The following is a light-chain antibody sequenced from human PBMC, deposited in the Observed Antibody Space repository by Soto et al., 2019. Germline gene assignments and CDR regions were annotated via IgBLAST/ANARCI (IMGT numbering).Light chain of an antibody. J-gene: IGLJ1*01. CDR1: SSDIGRNT. Sequence: QSALPKPTSASGTPGQRITISCSGSSSDIGRNTVNWYQQLPGTAPKLLIYSHNQRPSGVPDRFSGSKSGTTASLAISGLQSEDEADYYCASWDDNVNPFYVFGTGTKVTVL. CDR3: ASWDDNVNPFYV. CDR2: SHN. V-gene: IGLV1-44*01.